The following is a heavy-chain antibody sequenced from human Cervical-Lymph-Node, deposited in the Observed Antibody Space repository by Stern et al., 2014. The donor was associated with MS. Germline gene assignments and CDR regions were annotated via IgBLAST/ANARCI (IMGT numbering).Heavy chain of an antibody. Sequence: VQLVESGAEVKKPGASEKVSCKVSGYTFTSYDIHWVRQTAGHGLEWLGWMNPNRGSTGYGQKFQGRITMTGDTSTRTAYLELRSLRSDDTAVYYCARGLVTYSSGWFDFWGQGTQVSVSS. V-gene: IGHV1-8*01. CDR2: MNPNRGST. D-gene: IGHD6-19*01. CDR1: GYTFTSYD. J-gene: IGHJ5*01. CDR3: ARGLVTYSSGWFDF.